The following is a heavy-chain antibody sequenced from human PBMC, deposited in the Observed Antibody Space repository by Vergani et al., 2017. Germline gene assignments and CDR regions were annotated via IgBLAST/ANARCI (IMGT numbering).Heavy chain of an antibody. V-gene: IGHV4-61*02. D-gene: IGHD2-2*02. CDR1: GGSINSHNYY. Sequence: QVQLQESGPGLVKPSQTLSLTCTVSGGSINSHNYYWSWIRQPAGKGLEWIGRIHTSGSTNYNPSLKSRVTMSEDTSKNQFSLNLSSVTAADTAVYYCAREGVPYCSSTSCYNLFDYWGQGTLVTVSS. J-gene: IGHJ4*02. CDR3: AREGVPYCSSTSCYNLFDY. CDR2: IHTSGST.